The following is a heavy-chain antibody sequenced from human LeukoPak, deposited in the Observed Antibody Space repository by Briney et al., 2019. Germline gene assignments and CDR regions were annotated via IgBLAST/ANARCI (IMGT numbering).Heavy chain of an antibody. V-gene: IGHV4-30-4*08. CDR3: ARGRYGSGSTI. J-gene: IGHJ4*02. D-gene: IGHD3-10*01. CDR2: IYYSGST. CDR1: GGSISSGGHY. Sequence: SQTLSLTCTVSGGSISSGGHYWSWIRQPPGKGLEWIGYIYYSGSTYYNPSLKSRVTISVDTSKNQFSLKLSSVTAADTAVYYCARGRYGSGSTIWGQGTLVTVSS.